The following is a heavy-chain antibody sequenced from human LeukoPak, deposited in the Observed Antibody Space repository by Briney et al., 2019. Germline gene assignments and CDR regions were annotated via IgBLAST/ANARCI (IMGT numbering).Heavy chain of an antibody. V-gene: IGHV3-30*18. CDR1: GFTFSSYG. Sequence: GRSLRLFCAASGFTFSSYGMHWVRQAPGKGLEWVAVISYDGSNKYYADSVKGRFTISRDNSKNTLYLQMNSLRAEDTAVYYCAKDGQSSGWYLGVDDAFDIWGQGTMVTVSS. CDR3: AKDGQSSGWYLGVDDAFDI. J-gene: IGHJ3*02. D-gene: IGHD6-19*01. CDR2: ISYDGSNK.